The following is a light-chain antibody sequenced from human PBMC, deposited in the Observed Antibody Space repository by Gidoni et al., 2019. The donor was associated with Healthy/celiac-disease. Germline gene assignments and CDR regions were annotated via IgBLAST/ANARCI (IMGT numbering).Light chain of an antibody. CDR1: QSISSY. CDR2: AAS. V-gene: IGKV1-39*01. J-gene: IGKJ4*01. Sequence: DIQMTKSPSSLSASVGDRVTITCRASQSISSYLNWYQQKPGKAPKLLIYAASSLQSGVPSRFSGSGSGTDFTLTISSLQPEDFATYYCQQSYSTPLTFXGXTKVEI. CDR3: QQSYSTPLT.